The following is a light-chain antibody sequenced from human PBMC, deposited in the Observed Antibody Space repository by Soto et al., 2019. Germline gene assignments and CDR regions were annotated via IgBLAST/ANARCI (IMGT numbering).Light chain of an antibody. V-gene: IGKV3-20*01. CDR1: QSVSSSY. J-gene: IGKJ3*01. Sequence: EIVLTQSPGTLSLSPGERATLSCRASQSVSSSYLAWYQQKPGQAPRLLIYGASSRATGIPDRFSGSGSGTDFTLTISILEPEDVPVYYWQQYGSSPPAVTFGPGTKVDIK. CDR3: QQYGSSPPAVT. CDR2: GAS.